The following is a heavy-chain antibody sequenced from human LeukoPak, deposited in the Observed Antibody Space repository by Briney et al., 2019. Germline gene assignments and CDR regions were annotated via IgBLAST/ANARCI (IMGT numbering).Heavy chain of an antibody. CDR2: IIPIFGTA. J-gene: IGHJ6*03. V-gene: IGHV1-69*13. D-gene: IGHD3-9*01. CDR3: ARPSDLIYDILTGYGYCYMDV. Sequence: SVKVSCKASGGTFSSYAISWVRQAPGQGLEWMGGIIPIFGTANYAQKFQGRVTITADESTSTAYMELSSLRSEDTAVYYCARPSDLIYDILTGYGYCYMDVWCKVTTVTISS. CDR1: GGTFSSYA.